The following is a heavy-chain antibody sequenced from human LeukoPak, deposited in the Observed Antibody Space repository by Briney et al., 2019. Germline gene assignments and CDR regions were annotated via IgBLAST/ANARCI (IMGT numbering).Heavy chain of an antibody. Sequence: GGSLRLSCAASGLTFSGSAMHWVRQASGKGLEWVGRIRSKANSYATAYAASVKGRFTISRDDSKNTAYLQMNSLKTEDTAVYYCTAFVPMIVEGNDYWGQGTLVTVSS. V-gene: IGHV3-73*01. CDR1: GLTFSGSA. D-gene: IGHD3-22*01. CDR2: IRSKANSYAT. J-gene: IGHJ4*02. CDR3: TAFVPMIVEGNDY.